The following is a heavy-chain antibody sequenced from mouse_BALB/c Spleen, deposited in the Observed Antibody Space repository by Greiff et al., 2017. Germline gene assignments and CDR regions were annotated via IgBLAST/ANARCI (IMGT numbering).Heavy chain of an antibody. CDR1: GYTFTSYT. Sequence: QVQLKQSAAELARPGASVKMSCKASGYTFTSYTMHWVKQRPGQGLEWIGYINPSSGYTEYNQKFKDKTTLTADKSSSTAYMQLSSLTSEDSAVYYCARYGNYDAYWGQGTLVTVSA. D-gene: IGHD2-1*01. V-gene: IGHV1-4*02. J-gene: IGHJ3*01. CDR2: INPSSGYT. CDR3: ARYGNYDAY.